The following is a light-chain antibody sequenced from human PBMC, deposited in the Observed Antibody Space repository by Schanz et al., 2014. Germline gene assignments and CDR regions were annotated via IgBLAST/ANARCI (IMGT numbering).Light chain of an antibody. Sequence: EIVMTQSPATLSVSPGERVTLSCRASQSVSSNLAWYQQRPGQAPRLLIYGASSRATGIPDRFSGSGSGTDFTLTISRLEPEDFAVFYCQQYGSSPITFGQGTRLEIK. CDR3: QQYGSSPIT. V-gene: IGKV3-20*01. CDR2: GAS. CDR1: QSVSSN. J-gene: IGKJ5*01.